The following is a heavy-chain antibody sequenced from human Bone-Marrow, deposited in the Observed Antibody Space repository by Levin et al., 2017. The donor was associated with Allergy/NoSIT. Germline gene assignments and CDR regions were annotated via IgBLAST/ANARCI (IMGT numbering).Heavy chain of an antibody. J-gene: IGHJ6*03. CDR2: IKNDASTT. V-gene: IGHV3-74*01. D-gene: IGHD4/OR15-4a*01. CDR1: GFTFSAYS. CDR3: ARDRSGAKYDSYYMDV. Sequence: GESLKISCAASGFTFSAYSMNWVRQEPGKGLMWVSRIKNDASTTNYADSVKGRFTISRDNAMSTLYLQVDSLRAEDTAVYYCARDRSGAKYDSYYMDVWGKGTTVTVSS.